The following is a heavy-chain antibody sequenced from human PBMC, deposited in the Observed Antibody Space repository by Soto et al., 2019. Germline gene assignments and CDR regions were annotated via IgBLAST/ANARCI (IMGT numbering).Heavy chain of an antibody. CDR3: ATDPRGPDY. Sequence: VHLLECGGGLVQPGGSLKLSCATSGVGFSNYGMSWVRQAPGKGLEWVSGISASGDSTYYADPVKGRFTISGDNSKRTLYLQMNSLRAEDTAIYYCATDPRGPDYWGQGTQVTVS. J-gene: IGHJ4*02. V-gene: IGHV3-23*01. CDR2: ISASGDST. CDR1: GVGFSNYG.